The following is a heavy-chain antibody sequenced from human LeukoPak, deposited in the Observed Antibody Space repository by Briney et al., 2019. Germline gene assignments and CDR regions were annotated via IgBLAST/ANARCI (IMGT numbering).Heavy chain of an antibody. CDR2: ISYDGSNK. CDR1: GFTFSSYA. J-gene: IGHJ4*02. Sequence: GRSLRLSCAASGFTFSSYAMHWVRQAPGKGLEWVAVISYDGSNKYYADSVKGRFTISRDNSKNTLYLQMNSLRAEDTAVYYCARDYDYWGQGTLVTVSS. V-gene: IGHV3-30-3*01. CDR3: ARDYDY.